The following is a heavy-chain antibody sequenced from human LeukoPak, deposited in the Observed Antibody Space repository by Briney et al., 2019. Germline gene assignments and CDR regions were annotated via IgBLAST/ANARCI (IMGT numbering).Heavy chain of an antibody. CDR2: IIPILGIA. CDR1: GGTFSSYA. D-gene: IGHD1-26*01. J-gene: IGHJ6*01. CDR3: ARDMIVGATLWDYYYGMDV. Sequence: SVKVSRKASGGTFSSYAIRWVRQAPGQGLAWMGRIIPILGIANYAQKFPGRVTITADKSKSTAYMELRSMRSKDTAVYYWARDMIVGATLWDYYYGMDVWGQGNTVTVSS. V-gene: IGHV1-69*04.